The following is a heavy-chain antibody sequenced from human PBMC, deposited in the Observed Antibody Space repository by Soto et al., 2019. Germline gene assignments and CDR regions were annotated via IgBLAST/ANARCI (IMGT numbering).Heavy chain of an antibody. Sequence: QVQLQESGPGLVKPSQTLSVICTVSGGSVSRGDYYWSWIRQHPGKGLEWIGYIYYSGSTYYNPSLRSRVTISVDTSKNQFSLKLSSVTAADTAVYYCARGRRFGDHGSGIHYSGQGTLVTVSS. D-gene: IGHD3-10*01. CDR1: GGSVSRGDYY. CDR3: ARGRRFGDHGSGIHY. J-gene: IGHJ4*02. V-gene: IGHV4-31*03. CDR2: IYYSGST.